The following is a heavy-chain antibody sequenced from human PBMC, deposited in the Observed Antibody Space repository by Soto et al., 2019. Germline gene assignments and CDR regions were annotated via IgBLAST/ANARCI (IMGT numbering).Heavy chain of an antibody. V-gene: IGHV1-46*01. CDR3: ARGTSSGHPDYHDSSGSYSGFDH. D-gene: IGHD3-22*01. Sequence: ASVKVYCKASGYTFTSYYMHWVRQAPGQGLEWMGIINPSGGSTSYAQKFQGRVTMTRDTSTSTVYMELSSLRSEDTAVYYCARGTSSGHPDYHDSSGSYSGFDHW. CDR2: INPSGGST. J-gene: IGHJ4*01. CDR1: GYTFTSYY.